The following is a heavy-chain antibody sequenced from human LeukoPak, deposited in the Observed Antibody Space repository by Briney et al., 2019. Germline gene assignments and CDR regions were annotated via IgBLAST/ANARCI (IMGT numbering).Heavy chain of an antibody. V-gene: IGHV3-23*01. D-gene: IGHD6-13*01. J-gene: IGHJ5*02. CDR1: GFTFSSYA. Sequence: GGSLRLSCAASGFTFSSYAMSWVRQAPGKGLEWVSAISGSGGSTYYADSVKARFTISRDNSKNTLYLQMNSLRAEDTAVYYCAKDRGYSSSWYKFGFDPWGQGTLVTVSS. CDR3: AKDRGYSSSWYKFGFDP. CDR2: ISGSGGST.